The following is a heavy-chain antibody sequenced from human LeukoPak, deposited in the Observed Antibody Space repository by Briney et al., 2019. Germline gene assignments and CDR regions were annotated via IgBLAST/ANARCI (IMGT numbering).Heavy chain of an antibody. V-gene: IGHV1-69*05. CDR2: IIPIFGTA. D-gene: IGHD3-22*01. CDR3: ARDQVSAYYDSSPGGY. Sequence: SVTVSCKASGGTFSSYAISWVRQAPGQGLEWMGGIIPIFGTANYAQKFQGRVTITTDESTSTAYMELRSLRSDDTAVYYCARDQVSAYYDSSPGGYWGQGTLVTVSS. CDR1: GGTFSSYA. J-gene: IGHJ4*02.